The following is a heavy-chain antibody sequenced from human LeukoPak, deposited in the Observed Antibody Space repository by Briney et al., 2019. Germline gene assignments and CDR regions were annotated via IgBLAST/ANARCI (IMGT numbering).Heavy chain of an antibody. J-gene: IGHJ4*02. D-gene: IGHD2-2*01. CDR1: GYTFTDYH. V-gene: IGHV1-2*02. CDR3: ARYSYQDIDY. Sequence: ASVKVSCKTSGYTFTDYHIHWVRQAPGQGLEWMGWIKPNSGDTNYAQKFQGRVTMTRDTSISTAYMELSRLRSDDTAVYYCARYSYQDIDYWGQGTLVTVSS. CDR2: IKPNSGDT.